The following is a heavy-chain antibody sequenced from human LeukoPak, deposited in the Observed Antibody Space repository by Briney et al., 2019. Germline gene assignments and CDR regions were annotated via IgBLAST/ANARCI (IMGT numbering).Heavy chain of an antibody. CDR2: ISAYNGNT. V-gene: IGHV1-18*01. CDR1: GYTFTSYG. J-gene: IGHJ6*03. CDR3: ARDPGTLLRGSRRGSDGNYYYMDV. Sequence: GASVKVSCKASGYTFTSYGISWVRQAPGQGLEWMGWISAYNGNTNHAQKLQGRVTITTDTSTSTAYMELRRLRSDDTAVYYCARDPGTLLRGSRRGSDGNYYYMDVWGKGTTVTISS. D-gene: IGHD3-10*01.